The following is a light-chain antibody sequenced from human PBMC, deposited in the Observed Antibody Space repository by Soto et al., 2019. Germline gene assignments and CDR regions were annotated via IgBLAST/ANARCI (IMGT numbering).Light chain of an antibody. CDR3: GTWDSSLSAVV. Sequence: QSVLTQPPSVSAAPGQTVTISCSGSSSNIGSNYVSWYQQLPGTAPKLLIYDNNKRPSGPPDRFSGSKSGTSATLGITGLQTGDEADYYCGTWDSSLSAVVFGGGTKVTVL. CDR1: SSNIGSNY. V-gene: IGLV1-51*01. CDR2: DNN. J-gene: IGLJ2*01.